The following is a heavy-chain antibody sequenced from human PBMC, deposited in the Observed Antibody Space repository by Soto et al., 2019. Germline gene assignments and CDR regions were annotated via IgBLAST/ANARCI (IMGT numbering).Heavy chain of an antibody. CDR1: GFALSDYP. J-gene: IGHJ4*02. Sequence: EVHLLESGGGVVQPGKSLKISCATFGFALSDYPMTWVRQPPGQGLEWVSGISASGEKPYYADSVKGLFTISRDNSKNTLSQQMNSLRVEDTGIYYCAKLEWQEFGGAYWVQGTLVNVSS. CDR2: ISASGEKP. D-gene: IGHD3-3*01. V-gene: IGHV3-23*01. CDR3: AKLEWQEFGGAY.